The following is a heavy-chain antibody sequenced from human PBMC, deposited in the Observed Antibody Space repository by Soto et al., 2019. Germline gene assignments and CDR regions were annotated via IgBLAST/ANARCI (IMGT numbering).Heavy chain of an antibody. D-gene: IGHD3-10*01. CDR3: ARVSTVWFGAYYYGMDG. J-gene: IGHJ6*02. CDR1: GYTFTSYG. CDR2: ISAYNGNT. Sequence: QVQLVQSGAEVKKPGASVKVSCKASGYTFTSYGINWVRQAPGQGLEWMGWISAYNGNTNYAPKLQGRVTMTTDTSQTKAYMELRSLRSADTAEYYCARVSTVWFGAYYYGMDGWGQGTTVTVSS. V-gene: IGHV1-18*01.